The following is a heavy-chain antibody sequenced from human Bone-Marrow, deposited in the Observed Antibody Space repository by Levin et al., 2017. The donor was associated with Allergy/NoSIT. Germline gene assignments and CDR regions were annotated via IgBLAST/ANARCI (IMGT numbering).Heavy chain of an antibody. V-gene: IGHV4-59*01. CDR1: GDSISAYD. Sequence: SETLSLTCTVSGDSISAYDWSWIRQPPGKGLEWIGYVQYSGSASFNPSLESRVTMSVDMSKNQLSLKLSSVTAADTAVYYCVTNSVGPYFEFWGQGTLVTVSS. CDR2: VQYSGSA. D-gene: IGHD1-26*01. CDR3: VTNSVGPYFEF. J-gene: IGHJ4*02.